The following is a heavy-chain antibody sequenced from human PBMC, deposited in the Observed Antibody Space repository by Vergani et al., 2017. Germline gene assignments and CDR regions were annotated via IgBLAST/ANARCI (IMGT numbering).Heavy chain of an antibody. CDR1: GFTSSYYG. CDR3: ATKSCGTPGCQIGYFRE. V-gene: IGHV3-30*03. CDR2: ISYDGTPK. J-gene: IGHJ1*01. D-gene: IGHD1-1*01. Sequence: QVHLVESGGGVVQPGRSLSLSCVVSGFTSSYYGMQWVRQAPGKGLEWVAVISYDGTPKYYADSVKGRFTISRYNSKSTLYLQMNSLRTEDTAVYYCATKSCGTPGCQIGYFREWGQGTLVTVSS.